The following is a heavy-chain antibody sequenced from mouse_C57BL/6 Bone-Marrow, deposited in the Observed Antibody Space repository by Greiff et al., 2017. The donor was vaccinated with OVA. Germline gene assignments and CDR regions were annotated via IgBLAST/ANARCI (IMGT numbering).Heavy chain of an antibody. CDR2: IHPNSGST. D-gene: IGHD3-2*02. Sequence: QVQLKQPGAELVKPGASVKLSWKASGYTFTSYWMHWVKQRPGQGLEWIGMIHPNSGSTNYNEKFKSKATLTVDKSSSTAYMQLSSLTSEDSAVYYCASLSGDYFDYWGQGTTLTVSS. J-gene: IGHJ2*01. CDR3: ASLSGDYFDY. V-gene: IGHV1-64*01. CDR1: GYTFTSYW.